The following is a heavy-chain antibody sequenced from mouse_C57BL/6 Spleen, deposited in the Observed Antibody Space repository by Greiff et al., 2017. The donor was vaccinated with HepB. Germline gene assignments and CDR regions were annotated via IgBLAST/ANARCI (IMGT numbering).Heavy chain of an antibody. J-gene: IGHJ4*01. V-gene: IGHV1-82*01. CDR3: ARSAYYSNSDYAMDY. CDR2: IYPGDGDT. CDR1: GYAFSSSW. D-gene: IGHD2-5*01. Sequence: QVQLQQSGPELVKPGASVKISCKASGYAFSSSWMNWVKQRPGKGLEWIGRIYPGDGDTNYNGKFKGKATLTADKSSSTAYMQLSSLTSEDSAVYFCARSAYYSNSDYAMDYWGQGTSVTVSS.